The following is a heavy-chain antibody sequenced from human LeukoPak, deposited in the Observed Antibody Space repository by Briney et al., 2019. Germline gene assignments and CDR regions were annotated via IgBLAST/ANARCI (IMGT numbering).Heavy chain of an antibody. V-gene: IGHV1-2*02. Sequence: ASVNVSCKASGYSFTGYYMHWVRQAPGQGLEWMGWINPKSGGTNCAQKFQGRVTMTRDTSISTAYMELSRLRSDDTAVYYCARSGMVTDFDYWGQGTLVTVSS. CDR1: GYSFTGYY. CDR2: INPKSGGT. D-gene: IGHD5-18*01. CDR3: ARSGMVTDFDY. J-gene: IGHJ4*02.